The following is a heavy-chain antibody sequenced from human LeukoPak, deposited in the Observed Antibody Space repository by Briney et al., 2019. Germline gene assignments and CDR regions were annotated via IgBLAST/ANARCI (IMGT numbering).Heavy chain of an antibody. CDR3: ARDYGDSSGWVIDY. V-gene: IGHV4-39*07. D-gene: IGHD6-19*01. CDR1: GGSISYSNSY. CDR2: IYFSGST. J-gene: IGHJ4*02. Sequence: PSETLSLTCTVSGGSISYSNSYWGWIRQPPGKGLEWIGNIYFSGSTYYKQSLKSRVTISVDTSKNQFSLKLRSVTAADTAVYYCARDYGDSSGWVIDYWGQGILVTVSS.